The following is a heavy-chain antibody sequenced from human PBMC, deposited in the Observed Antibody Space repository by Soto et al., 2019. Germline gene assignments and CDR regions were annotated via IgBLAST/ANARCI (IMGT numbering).Heavy chain of an antibody. J-gene: IGHJ5*02. CDR1: GGSISSGGYY. V-gene: IGHV4-31*03. D-gene: IGHD3-10*01. CDR3: ARGSRGDSWFDP. CDR2: IYYSGST. Sequence: PSETLSHTCTVSGGSISSGGYYWSWIRQHPGKGLEWIGYIYYSGSTYYNPSLKSRVTISVDTSKNQFSLKLSSVTAADTAVYYCARGSRGDSWFDPWGQGTLVTVSS.